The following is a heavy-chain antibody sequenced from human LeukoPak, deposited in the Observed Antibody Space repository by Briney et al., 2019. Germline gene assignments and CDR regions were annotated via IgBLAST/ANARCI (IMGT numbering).Heavy chain of an antibody. CDR2: ISGSGGST. J-gene: IGHJ5*02. CDR3: ARDRGDYYGSGSYYRNTNWFDP. D-gene: IGHD3-10*01. Sequence: GGSLRLSCAASGFPFSSYGMSWVRQAPGKGLEWVSAISGSGGSTYYADSVKGRFTISRDNSKNTLYLQMNSLRAEDTAVYYCARDRGDYYGSGSYYRNTNWFDPWGQGTLVTVSS. CDR1: GFPFSSYG. V-gene: IGHV3-23*01.